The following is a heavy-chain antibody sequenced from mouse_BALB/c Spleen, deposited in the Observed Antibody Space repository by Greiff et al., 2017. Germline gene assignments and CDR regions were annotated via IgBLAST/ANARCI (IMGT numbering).Heavy chain of an antibody. D-gene: IGHD2-4*01. CDR2: IWAGGST. CDR3: ARGGDDYDGPWFAY. Sequence: VKLVESGPGLVAPSQSLSITCTVSGFSLTSYGVHWVRQPPGKGLEWLGVIWAGGSTNYNSALMSRLSISKDNSKSQVFLKMNSLQTDDTAMYYCARGGDDYDGPWFAYWGQGTLVTVSA. V-gene: IGHV2-9*02. J-gene: IGHJ3*01. CDR1: GFSLTSYG.